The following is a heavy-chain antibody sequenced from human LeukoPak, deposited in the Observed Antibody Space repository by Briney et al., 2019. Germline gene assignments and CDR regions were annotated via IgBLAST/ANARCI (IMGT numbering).Heavy chain of an antibody. CDR3: AKGNGYSYGRYYFDY. V-gene: IGHV3-23*01. Sequence: GSLRLSCAASGFTFSSYAMGWVRQAPGKGVEWVSAITASGGNTYYADSVKGRFTISRDNSKNTLYLQVNSLRAEDTAVYYCAKGNGYSYGRYYFDYWGQGTLVTVSS. D-gene: IGHD5-18*01. CDR1: GFTFSSYA. CDR2: ITASGGNT. J-gene: IGHJ4*02.